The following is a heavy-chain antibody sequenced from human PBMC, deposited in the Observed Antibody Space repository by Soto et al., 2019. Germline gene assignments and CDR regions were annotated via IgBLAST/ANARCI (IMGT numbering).Heavy chain of an antibody. J-gene: IGHJ5*02. CDR3: ARGYYYDSNVWFDP. Sequence: PGGSLRLSCVASGFSFSEYTMSWVRQAPGKGLEWVAVISYDGSNKYYADSVKGRFTISRDNSKNTLYLQMSSLRAEDTAVYYCARGYYYDSNVWFDPWGQGTLVTVSS. V-gene: IGHV3-30-3*01. CDR1: GFSFSEYT. D-gene: IGHD3-22*01. CDR2: ISYDGSNK.